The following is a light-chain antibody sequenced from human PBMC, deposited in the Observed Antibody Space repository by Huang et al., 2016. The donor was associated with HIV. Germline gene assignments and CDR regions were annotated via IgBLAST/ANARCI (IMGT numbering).Light chain of an antibody. CDR3: QQLKTYPIT. CDR1: QGIGRY. Sequence: IQLTQSPSSLSASVGDRVTITCRASQGIGRYLFWYQQKPGKAPKLLTDAASTLQRGVPSRFSGSGSGTDFTLTIGSLQPEDFATYYCQQLKTYPITFGPGTQVDIK. V-gene: IGKV1-9*01. J-gene: IGKJ3*01. CDR2: AAS.